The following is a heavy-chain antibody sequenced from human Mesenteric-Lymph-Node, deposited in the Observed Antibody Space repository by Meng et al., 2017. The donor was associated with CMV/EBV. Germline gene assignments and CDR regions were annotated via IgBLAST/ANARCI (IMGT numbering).Heavy chain of an antibody. Sequence: GGSLRLSCAASGFPFKTYAMSWVSQAPGRGLEWVSGISLDGSNKAHAPSVRGRFTISRDNAKASVYLEMDSLRADDTALYYCARDGRSSDFDYWGQGTLVTVSS. V-gene: IGHV3-20*04. CDR3: ARDGRSSDFDY. CDR2: ISLDGSNK. J-gene: IGHJ4*02. CDR1: GFPFKTYA.